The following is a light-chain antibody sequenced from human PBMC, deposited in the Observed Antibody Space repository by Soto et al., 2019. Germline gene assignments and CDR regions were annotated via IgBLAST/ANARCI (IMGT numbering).Light chain of an antibody. J-gene: IGKJ5*01. V-gene: IGKV3-15*01. Sequence: EIERTHSPSTLSVSPGERATLSCRASQSVGSNLAWYQQRPGQAPRLLIYGASTRATGIPARFSGSGSGTEFTLTISSLQSEDFATYYCQQYDNLPLIFGQGTRLEIK. CDR3: QQYDNLPLI. CDR1: QSVGSN. CDR2: GAS.